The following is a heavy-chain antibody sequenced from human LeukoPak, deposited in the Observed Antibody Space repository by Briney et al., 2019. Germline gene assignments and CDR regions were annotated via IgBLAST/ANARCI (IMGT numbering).Heavy chain of an antibody. J-gene: IGHJ4*02. D-gene: IGHD3-22*01. CDR1: GGSFSGYY. CDR2: IFYTGNT. V-gene: IGHV4-34*12. CDR3: ARNYYDSSGYYIDQFYFDS. Sequence: PSETLSLTCAVYGGSFSGYYWGWIRQPPGKGLEWIGSIFYTGNTYYQPSLRGRLSISLDTSKNLFSLRLNSVTAADTAVYYCARNYYDSSGYYIDQFYFDSWGQGTLVTVSS.